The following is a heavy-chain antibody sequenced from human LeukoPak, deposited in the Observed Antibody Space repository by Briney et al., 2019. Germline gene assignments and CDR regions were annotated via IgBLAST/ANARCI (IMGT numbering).Heavy chain of an antibody. V-gene: IGHV3-23*01. D-gene: IGHD2-15*01. CDR3: ARDPRPVVVVAATQDY. CDR2: ISGSGSYT. CDR1: GFTFSNYA. Sequence: GGSLRLSCAASGFTFSNYAMTWVRQAPGKGLEWVSTISGSGSYTYYADSVKGRFTISRDNSKNTLYLRIYSLRADDTAVYYCARDPRPVVVVAATQDYWGQGTLVTVSS. J-gene: IGHJ4*02.